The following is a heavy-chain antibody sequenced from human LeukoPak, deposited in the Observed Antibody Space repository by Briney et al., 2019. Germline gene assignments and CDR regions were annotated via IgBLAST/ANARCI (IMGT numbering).Heavy chain of an antibody. Sequence: ASVKVSCKASGYTFNSFGINWVRQATGQGLEWMGWMNPNSGNTGYAQKFQGRVTMTRNTSISTAYMELSSLRSEDTAVYYCARGTSSWYYYYYGMDVWGQGTTVTVSS. V-gene: IGHV1-8*01. CDR2: MNPNSGNT. CDR3: ARGTSSWYYYYYGMDV. J-gene: IGHJ6*02. D-gene: IGHD6-13*01. CDR1: GYTFNSFG.